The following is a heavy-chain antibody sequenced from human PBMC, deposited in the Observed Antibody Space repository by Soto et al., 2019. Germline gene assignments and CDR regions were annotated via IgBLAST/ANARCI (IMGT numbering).Heavy chain of an antibody. CDR1: GGSFSGCY. J-gene: IGHJ6*02. CDR2: INHSGST. V-gene: IGHV4-34*01. CDR3: ARGSRGAAGVRNYYYYYRMDV. Sequence: PSETLSLTCAVYGGSFSGCYWSWIRQPPGKGLEWIGEINHSGSTNYNPSLKSRVTISVDTSKNQFSLKLSSVTAADTAVYYCARGSRGAAGVRNYYYYYRMDVWGQGTTVTVSS. D-gene: IGHD6-13*01.